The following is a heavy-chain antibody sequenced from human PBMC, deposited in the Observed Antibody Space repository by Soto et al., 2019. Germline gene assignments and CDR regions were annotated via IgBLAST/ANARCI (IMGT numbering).Heavy chain of an antibody. CDR2: IYYNGNT. Sequence: PSETLSLTCTVSGGSISNHYWSWIRQPPGKGLEWIGYIYYNGNTNYNPSPKSRVTMSVDTSKNQFSLKLSSVTAADTAVYYCARSNWYSEYWGQGTLVTVSS. V-gene: IGHV4-59*11. D-gene: IGHD7-27*01. CDR3: ARSNWYSEY. J-gene: IGHJ4*02. CDR1: GGSISNHY.